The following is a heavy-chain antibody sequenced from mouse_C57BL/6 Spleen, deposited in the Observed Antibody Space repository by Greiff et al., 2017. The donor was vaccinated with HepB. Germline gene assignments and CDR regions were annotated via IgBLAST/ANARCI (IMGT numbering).Heavy chain of an antibody. Sequence: QVQLQQSGAELVRPGASVKLSCKASGYTFTDYYINWVKQRPGQGLEWIARIYPGSGNTYYNEKFTGKATLTAEKSSSTAYMQLSSLTSEDSAVYFCARGNWGSDMDYWGQGTSVTVSS. CDR3: ARGNWGSDMDY. CDR1: GYTFTDYY. V-gene: IGHV1-76*01. D-gene: IGHD4-1*01. J-gene: IGHJ4*01. CDR2: IYPGSGNT.